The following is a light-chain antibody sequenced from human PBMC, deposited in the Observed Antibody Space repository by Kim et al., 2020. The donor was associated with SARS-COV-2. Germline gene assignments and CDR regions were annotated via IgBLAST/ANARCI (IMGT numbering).Light chain of an antibody. V-gene: IGKV3-11*01. CDR1: QSVRSD. Sequence: EIVLTQSPATLSLSPGERATLSCRASQSVRSDLGWYQQRPGQAPRLLIYAASNRATGIPARFSGSGSGTDFTLTIGSLEPEDFAVYYCQQLGSWPRTFGQGTKVDIK. J-gene: IGKJ1*01. CDR2: AAS. CDR3: QQLGSWPRT.